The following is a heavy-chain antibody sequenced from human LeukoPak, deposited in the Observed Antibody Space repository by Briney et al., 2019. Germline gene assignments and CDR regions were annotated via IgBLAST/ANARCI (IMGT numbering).Heavy chain of an antibody. Sequence: ASVKVSCKASGYTFTSYDINWVRQATGQGLEWMGWMNPNSGNTGYAQKFQGRVTITRNTSISTAYMELSSLRSEDTAVYYCARGPRHYASTSCYRFDPWGQGTLVTASS. D-gene: IGHD2-2*02. CDR1: GYTFTSYD. CDR2: MNPNSGNT. V-gene: IGHV1-8*01. CDR3: ARGPRHYASTSCYRFDP. J-gene: IGHJ5*02.